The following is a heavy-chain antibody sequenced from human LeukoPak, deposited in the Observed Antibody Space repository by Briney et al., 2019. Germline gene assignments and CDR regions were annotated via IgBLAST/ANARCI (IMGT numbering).Heavy chain of an antibody. CDR3: ATGNGGLFDY. V-gene: IGHV3-64*04. CDR1: GFSFSSFG. CDR2: IAASWGNT. Sequence: GGSLRLSCLVSGFSFSSFGMHWVRQTPGKGLEFVSAIAASWGNTYYTASAKGRFTISRDNAKNSLYLQMNSLRAEDTAVYYCATGNGGLFDYWGQGTLVTVSS. J-gene: IGHJ4*02. D-gene: IGHD2-8*01.